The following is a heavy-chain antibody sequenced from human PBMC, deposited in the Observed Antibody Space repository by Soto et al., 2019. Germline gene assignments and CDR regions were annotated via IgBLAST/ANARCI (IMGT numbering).Heavy chain of an antibody. CDR1: GATFSGYA. J-gene: IGHJ4*02. D-gene: IGHD6-19*01. V-gene: IGHV1-69*18. Sequence: QVQLVQSGAEVRKPGSSVKVSCKASGATFSGYAINWVRQAPGQGLEWLGRFVPIFATLNYAQRFQGRVAITADESTNIGDMELTNLTYEDTAVYYVVGMGNVAVSNPRSFDYWGQGTQVTVSS. CDR2: FVPIFATL. CDR3: VGMGNVAVSNPRSFDY.